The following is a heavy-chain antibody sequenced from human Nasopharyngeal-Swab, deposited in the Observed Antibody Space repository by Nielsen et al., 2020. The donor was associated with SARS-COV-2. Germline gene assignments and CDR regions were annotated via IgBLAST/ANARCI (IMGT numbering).Heavy chain of an antibody. CDR3: AREAQTGYSSGWTYYYYGMDV. Sequence: GESLKISCAASGFTFSSYGMHWVRQAPGKGLEWVAVISYDGSNKHYADSVKGRFTISRDNSKNTLYLQMNSLRAEDTAVYYCAREAQTGYSSGWTYYYYGMDVWGQGITVTVSS. CDR2: ISYDGSNK. CDR1: GFTFSSYG. V-gene: IGHV3-30*03. D-gene: IGHD6-19*01. J-gene: IGHJ6*02.